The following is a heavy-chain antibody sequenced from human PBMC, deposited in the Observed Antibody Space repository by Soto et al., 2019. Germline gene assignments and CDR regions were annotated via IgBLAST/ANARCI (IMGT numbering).Heavy chain of an antibody. D-gene: IGHD4-17*01. J-gene: IGHJ4*02. CDR2: IYYSGST. CDR3: ARVLSVTLFDN. V-gene: IGHV4-31*02. Sequence: WTWIRQHPGKGLEWIGYIYYSGSTYYNPSLKSRVTISVDTSKNQFSLKLSSVTAADTAVYYCARVLSVTLFDNWVQGTLVTVSS.